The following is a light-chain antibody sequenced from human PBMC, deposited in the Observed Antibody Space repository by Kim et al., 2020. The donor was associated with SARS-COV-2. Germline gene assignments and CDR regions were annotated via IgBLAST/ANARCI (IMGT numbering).Light chain of an antibody. CDR2: EDT. CDR3: QSYDNTNQV. J-gene: IGLJ3*02. V-gene: IGLV6-57*04. Sequence: NFMLTQPHSVSESPGKTVTISCTRSSGNIASNYMHWYQQRPGSAPTIVIYEDTQRPSWVPDRFSGSIDSSSNSASLTISGLKTEDEADYYCQSYDNTNQVFGGGTKLTVL. CDR1: SGNIASNY.